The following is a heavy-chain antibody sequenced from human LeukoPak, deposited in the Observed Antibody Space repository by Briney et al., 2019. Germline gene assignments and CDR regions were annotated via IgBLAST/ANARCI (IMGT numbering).Heavy chain of an antibody. CDR3: AKDHGTYYYDSSGYYYRRD. CDR1: GFTFSSYA. J-gene: IGHJ4*02. V-gene: IGHV3-23*01. D-gene: IGHD3-22*01. Sequence: GGSLRLSCAASGFTFSSYAMSWVRQAPGKGLEWVSAISGNGGSTYYADSVKGRFTISRDNSKNTLYLQMNSLRAKDTAVYYCAKDHGTYYYDSSGYYYRRDWGQGTLVTVSS. CDR2: ISGNGGST.